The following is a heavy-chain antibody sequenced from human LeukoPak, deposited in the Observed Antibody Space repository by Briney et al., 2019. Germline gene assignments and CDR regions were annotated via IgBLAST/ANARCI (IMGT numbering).Heavy chain of an antibody. Sequence: SSETLSLTCTVSGGSISSYYWSRIRQPPGKGLEWIGYIYYSGSTNYNPSLKSRVTISVDTSKNQFSLKLSSVTATDTAVYYCASDPFYSGYDAAGGYWGQGTLVTVSS. CDR2: IYYSGST. D-gene: IGHD5-12*01. CDR1: GGSISSYY. V-gene: IGHV4-59*01. J-gene: IGHJ4*02. CDR3: ASDPFYSGYDAAGGY.